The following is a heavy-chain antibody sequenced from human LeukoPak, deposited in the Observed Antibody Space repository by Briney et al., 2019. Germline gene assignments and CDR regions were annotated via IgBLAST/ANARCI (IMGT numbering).Heavy chain of an antibody. V-gene: IGHV3-43*02. J-gene: IGHJ4*01. CDR3: TKDIRPRYSSSSGFDY. Sequence: PGGSLRLSCAASGFSFDDYVVHWVRQPPGKGLEWVSLISGDGVSTYYADSVKGRFTISGDNSKNSLYLQMNSLRTEDTALYYCTKDIRPRYSSSSGFDYWGQRTLVTVSS. D-gene: IGHD6-6*01. CDR2: ISGDGVST. CDR1: GFSFDDYV.